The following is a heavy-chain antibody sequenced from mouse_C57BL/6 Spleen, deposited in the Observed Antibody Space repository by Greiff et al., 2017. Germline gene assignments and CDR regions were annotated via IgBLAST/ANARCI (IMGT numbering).Heavy chain of an antibody. J-gene: IGHJ4*01. CDR1: GYAFSSSW. Sequence: QVQLKESGPELVKPGASVKISCKASGYAFSSSWMNWVKQRPGKGLEWIGRTYPGDGDTNYNGKFKGKATLTADKSSSTAYMQLSSLTSEDSAVYFCARATVVATDYAMDYWGQGTSVTVSS. CDR3: ARATVVATDYAMDY. V-gene: IGHV1-82*01. D-gene: IGHD1-1*01. CDR2: TYPGDGDT.